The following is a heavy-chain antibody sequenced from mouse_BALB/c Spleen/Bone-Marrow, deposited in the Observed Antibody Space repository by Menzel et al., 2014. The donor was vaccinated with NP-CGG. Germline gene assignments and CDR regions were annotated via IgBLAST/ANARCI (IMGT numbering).Heavy chain of an antibody. CDR1: GYAFSSYW. CDR2: IYPGDGDT. J-gene: IGHJ2*01. Sequence: QVQLQQSGAELVRPGSSVEISCKASGYAFSSYWMNWVKQRPGQGLEWIGQIYPGDGDTNYSGKFKGKATLTADESSSTAYMQLSSLTSEDSAVYFCAFGNCDFDYGGQGTTLTVSS. CDR3: AFGNCDFDY. V-gene: IGHV1-80*01. D-gene: IGHD2-1*01.